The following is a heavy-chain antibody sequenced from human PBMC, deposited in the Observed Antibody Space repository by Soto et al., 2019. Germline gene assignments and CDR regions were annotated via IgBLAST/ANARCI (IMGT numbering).Heavy chain of an antibody. J-gene: IGHJ6*02. V-gene: IGHV1-69*12. Sequence: QVQLVQSGAEVKKPGSSVKVSCKASGGTFSSYAISWVRQAPGQGLEWKGGIIPIFGTANYAQKFQGRVTITADESTSTAYMELSSLRSEDTSVYYCTSAKGTGYCSGVSCPWGGMDVWGQGTTVTVSS. CDR1: GGTFSSYA. D-gene: IGHD2-15*01. CDR3: TSAKGTGYCSGVSCPWGGMDV. CDR2: IIPIFGTA.